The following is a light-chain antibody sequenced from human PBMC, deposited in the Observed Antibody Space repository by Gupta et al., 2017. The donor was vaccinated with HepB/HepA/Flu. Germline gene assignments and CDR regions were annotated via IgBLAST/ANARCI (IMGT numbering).Light chain of an antibody. CDR1: TSNIGNNY. Sequence: QSVLTQPPSVSAAPGQKVTISCSGRTSNIGNNYVSWYQQLPETAPKLLIYENDKRPSGIPDRFSGSKSGTSATLGITGLQTGDEADYFCATWDSSLCGNFFGTGTKVTVL. J-gene: IGLJ1*01. CDR2: END. CDR3: ATWDSSLCGNF. V-gene: IGLV1-51*01.